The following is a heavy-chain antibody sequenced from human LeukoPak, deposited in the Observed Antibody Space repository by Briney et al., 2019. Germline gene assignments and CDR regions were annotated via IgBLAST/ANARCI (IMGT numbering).Heavy chain of an antibody. V-gene: IGHV3-21*01. D-gene: IGHD3-3*01. CDR2: ISSSSSYI. Sequence: SGGSLRLSCAASGFTFSSYSMNWVRQAPGKGLEWVSSISSSSSYIYYADSVKGRFTISRDNAKNSLYLQMNSLRVEDMAVYYCARAPREWLLGYHFEYWGQGTLVTVSS. CDR3: ARAPREWLLGYHFEY. CDR1: GFTFSSYS. J-gene: IGHJ4*02.